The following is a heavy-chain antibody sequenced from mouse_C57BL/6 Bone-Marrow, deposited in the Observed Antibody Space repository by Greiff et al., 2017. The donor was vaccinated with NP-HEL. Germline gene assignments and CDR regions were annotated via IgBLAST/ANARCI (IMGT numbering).Heavy chain of an antibody. V-gene: IGHV7-1*01. J-gene: IGHJ4*01. Sequence: EVHLVESGGGLVQSGRSLRLSCATSGFTFSDFYMEWVRQAPGKGLEWIAASRNKANDYTTEYSASVKGRFIVSRDTSQSILYLQMNALRAEDTAIYYCARDANRAMDYWGQGTSVTVSS. CDR1: GFTFSDFY. CDR2: SRNKANDYTT. CDR3: ARDANRAMDY.